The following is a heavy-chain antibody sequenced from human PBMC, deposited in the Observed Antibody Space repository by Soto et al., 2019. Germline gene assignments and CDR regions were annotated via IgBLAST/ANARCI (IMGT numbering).Heavy chain of an antibody. CDR1: GFTSSSYA. V-gene: IGHV3-23*01. D-gene: IGHD6-6*01. J-gene: IGHJ4*02. CDR2: ISGSGGST. CDR3: AKGPSYSSSYYFDY. Sequence: GALRLSCAASGFTSSSYAMSWVRQAPGKGLEWVSAISGSGGSTYYADSVKGRFTISRDNSKNTLYLQMNSLRAEDTAVYYCAKGPSYSSSYYFDYWGQGTLVTVSS.